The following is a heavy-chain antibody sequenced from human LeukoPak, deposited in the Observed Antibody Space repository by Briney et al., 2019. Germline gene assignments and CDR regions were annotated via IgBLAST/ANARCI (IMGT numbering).Heavy chain of an antibody. CDR3: AGRSGSFDC. J-gene: IGHJ4*02. CDR2: IKQGGSKK. D-gene: IGHD3-10*01. Sequence: GGSLRLSCAASGFTFSNYWMSWVRQAPGKGLEWVANIKQGGSKKNYVDSVKGRFTISRDNAKNSLYLQMNSLRAEDTAVYYCAGRSGSFDCWGQGTLVTVSA. V-gene: IGHV3-7*01. CDR1: GFTFSNYW.